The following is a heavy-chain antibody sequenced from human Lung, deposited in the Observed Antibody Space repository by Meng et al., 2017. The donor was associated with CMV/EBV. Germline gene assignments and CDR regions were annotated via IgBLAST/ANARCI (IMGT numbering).Heavy chain of an antibody. J-gene: IGHJ5*02. D-gene: IGHD7-27*01. CDR1: GSSISSGYY. V-gene: IGHV4-38-2*02. CDR3: ARSPRELAGDLRRFAP. CDR2: IYHSGST. Sequence: SXTXSLXCTVSGSSISSGYYWGWIRQPPGKGLEWIGSIYHSGSTYYNPSLKSRVTISVDTSKNQFSLKLSSVTAADTAVYYCARSPRELAGDLRRFAPWGQGPLVTVSS.